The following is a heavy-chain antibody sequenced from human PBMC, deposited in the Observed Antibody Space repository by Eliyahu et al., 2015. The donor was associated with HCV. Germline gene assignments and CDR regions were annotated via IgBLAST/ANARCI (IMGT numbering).Heavy chain of an antibody. V-gene: IGHV2-70*04. J-gene: IGHJ4*02. CDR3: ARMYYVSSGYYYGGYFDY. D-gene: IGHD3-22*01. CDR1: GFSLSTSGMR. CDR2: XDWDDDK. Sequence: QVTLKESGPALVKPTQTLTLTCTFSGFSLSTSGMRVNWIRQPPGKALEWLARXDWDDDKFYSTSLRTRLTISKDTSKNQVVLTMTNMDPVDTATYYCARMYYVSSGYYYGGYFDYWGQGTLVTVSS.